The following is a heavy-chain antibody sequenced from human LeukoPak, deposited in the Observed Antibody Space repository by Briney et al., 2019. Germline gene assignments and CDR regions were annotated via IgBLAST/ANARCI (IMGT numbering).Heavy chain of an antibody. CDR3: ARRRAYYGSGRGDY. V-gene: IGHV3-53*01. Sequence: GGSLRLSCAASGFTVSSYYMSWVRQAPGKGLESVSVISNEGGTYYADSVKGRFTISRDNSKNTVYLQMNSLRAEDTAVYYCARRRAYYGSGRGDYWGQGTLVTVSS. CDR1: GFTVSSYY. D-gene: IGHD3-10*01. CDR2: ISNEGGT. J-gene: IGHJ4*02.